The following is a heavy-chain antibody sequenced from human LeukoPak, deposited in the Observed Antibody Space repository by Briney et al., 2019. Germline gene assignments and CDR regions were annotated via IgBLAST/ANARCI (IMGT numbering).Heavy chain of an antibody. CDR3: ASEDYGDYAGY. Sequence: GGSLRLSCAASGFTFSSYTMNWVRQVPGKGLEWVSSISSSSSYIYYADSVKGRFTISRDNAKNSLYLQMSSLRAEDTAVYYCASEDYGDYAGYWGQGTLVTVSS. J-gene: IGHJ4*02. D-gene: IGHD4-17*01. V-gene: IGHV3-21*01. CDR2: ISSSSSYI. CDR1: GFTFSSYT.